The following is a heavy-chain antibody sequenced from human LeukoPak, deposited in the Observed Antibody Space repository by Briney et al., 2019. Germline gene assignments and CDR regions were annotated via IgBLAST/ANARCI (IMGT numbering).Heavy chain of an antibody. CDR2: ISAYNGNT. V-gene: IGHV1-18*01. D-gene: IGHD1-26*01. CDR1: GYTFTSYG. Sequence: ASVTVSCKASGYTFTSYGISWVRQAPGQGLEWMGWISAYNGNTNYAQKLQGRVTMTTDISTSTAYMELRSLRSDDTAVYHCARRRVGATQFDYWGQGTLVTVSS. CDR3: ARRRVGATQFDY. J-gene: IGHJ4*02.